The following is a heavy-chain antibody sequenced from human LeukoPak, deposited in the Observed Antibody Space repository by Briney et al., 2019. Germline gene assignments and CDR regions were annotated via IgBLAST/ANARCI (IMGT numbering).Heavy chain of an antibody. D-gene: IGHD1-26*01. J-gene: IGHJ4*02. Sequence: GGSLRLSCAASGFTFSSYGMHWVRQAPGKGLEWVAVISYDGSNKYYADSVKGRFTISRDSSKNTLYLQMNSLRAEDTAVYYCAKDRWELLLGGQGTLVTVSS. CDR2: ISYDGSNK. V-gene: IGHV3-30*18. CDR3: AKDRWELLL. CDR1: GFTFSSYG.